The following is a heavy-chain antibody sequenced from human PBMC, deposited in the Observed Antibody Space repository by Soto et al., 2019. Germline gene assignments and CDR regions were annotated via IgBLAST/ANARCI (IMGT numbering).Heavy chain of an antibody. Sequence: QLQLQESGSGLVKPSQTLSLTCAVSGGSISSGGYSWSWIRQPPGKGLEWIGYIYHSGSSYYNPPHKSRVTISVDTAKNQFSLKLSSVTAADTAVYYCASGGGLPRYYWGQGTLFTVSS. CDR2: IYHSGSS. J-gene: IGHJ4*02. V-gene: IGHV4-30-2*01. CDR1: GGSISSGGYS. D-gene: IGHD3-10*01. CDR3: ASGGGLPRYY.